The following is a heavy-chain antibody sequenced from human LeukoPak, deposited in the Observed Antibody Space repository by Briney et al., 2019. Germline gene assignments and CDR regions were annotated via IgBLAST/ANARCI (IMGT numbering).Heavy chain of an antibody. V-gene: IGHV3-48*01. D-gene: IGHD2-2*01. J-gene: IGHJ4*02. CDR1: GFTFSSYT. Sequence: GGSLRLSCAASGFTFSSYTMNWVRQAPGKGLEWVSYISTSGSTTYYADSVKGRFTISRDNAKNSLYLQMNSLRAEDTAVYYCAMRGDILVIPATYMFDYWGQGTLVTVSS. CDR2: ISTSGSTT. CDR3: AMRGDILVIPATYMFDY.